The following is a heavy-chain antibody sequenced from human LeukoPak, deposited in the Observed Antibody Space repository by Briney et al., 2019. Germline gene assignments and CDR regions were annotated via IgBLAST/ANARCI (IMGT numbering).Heavy chain of an antibody. D-gene: IGHD6-19*01. V-gene: IGHV3-48*01. CDR2: ISWSSSTI. CDR1: GFSFSSYS. J-gene: IGHJ4*02. CDR3: ASWWLGDAFDY. Sequence: PGGSLRLSCAASGFSFSSYSMNWVRQAPGKGLEWVSYISWSSSTIHYADSVKGRFTISRDNAKNSLYLQMNSLRAEDTAVYYCASWWLGDAFDYWGQGTLVTVSS.